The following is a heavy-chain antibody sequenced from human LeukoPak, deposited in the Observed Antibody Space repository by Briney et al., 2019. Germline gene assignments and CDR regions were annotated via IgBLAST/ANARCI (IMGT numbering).Heavy chain of an antibody. CDR1: GGSISSSSYY. CDR3: ARADGDYSHFDY. J-gene: IGHJ4*02. D-gene: IGHD4-17*01. CDR2: IYSSGST. Sequence: SETLSLTCTVSGGSISSSSYYWSWIRQPAGKGLEWIGRIYSSGSTKYNPSLKSRVTMSVDTSKNQFSLKQSSVTAADTAVYYCARADGDYSHFDYWGQGTLVTVSS. V-gene: IGHV4-61*02.